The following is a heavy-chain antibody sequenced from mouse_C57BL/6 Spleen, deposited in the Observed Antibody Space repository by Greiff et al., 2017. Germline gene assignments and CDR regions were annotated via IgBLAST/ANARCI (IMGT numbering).Heavy chain of an antibody. CDR3: TRVYYYGISYTRYYFDD. CDR2: IDPETGGT. Sequence: QVQLQQSGAELVRPGASVTLSCKASGYTFTDYEMHWVKQTPVHGLEWIGAIDPETGGTAYNQKFKGKAILTADKSYSTAYMELRSLTSEDSAVYYCTRVYYYGISYTRYYFDDWGQGTTLTVSS. J-gene: IGHJ2*01. V-gene: IGHV1-15*01. CDR1: GYTFTDYE. D-gene: IGHD1-1*01.